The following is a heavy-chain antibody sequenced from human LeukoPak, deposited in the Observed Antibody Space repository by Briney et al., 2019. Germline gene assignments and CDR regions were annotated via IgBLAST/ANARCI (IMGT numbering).Heavy chain of an antibody. V-gene: IGHV1-69*05. J-gene: IGHJ4*02. CDR2: IIPIFGTA. CDR3: ASSKYYYDSSGYYYFDY. CDR1: GGTFSSYA. Sequence: SVKVSCKASGGTFSSYAISWVRQAPGQGLEWMGRIIPIFGTANYAQKFQGRVTIITDESTSTAYMELSSLRSEDTAVYYCASSKYYYDSSGYYYFDYWGQGTLVTVSS. D-gene: IGHD3-22*01.